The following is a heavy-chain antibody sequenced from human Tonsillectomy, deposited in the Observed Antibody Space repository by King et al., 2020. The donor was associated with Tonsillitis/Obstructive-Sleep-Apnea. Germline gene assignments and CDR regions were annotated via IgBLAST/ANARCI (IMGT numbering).Heavy chain of an antibody. CDR3: ARDYYDSSGYYHGYFQH. V-gene: IGHV1-18*01. D-gene: IGHD3-22*01. J-gene: IGHJ1*01. CDR2: SRPYDGDT. Sequence: QLVQSGAEVKKPGASVKVSCKASGYTFTSYDITWVRQAPGQGLEWMGWSRPYDGDTNYAQKLQGRVTMTSDTSTTTAYMELRSLRFDDTAVYYCARDYYDSSGYYHGYFQHWGQGTLVTVSS. CDR1: GYTFTSYD.